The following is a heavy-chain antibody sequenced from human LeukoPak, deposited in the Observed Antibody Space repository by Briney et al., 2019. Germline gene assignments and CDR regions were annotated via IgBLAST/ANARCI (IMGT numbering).Heavy chain of an antibody. Sequence: SETLSLTCAVYGGSFSGYYWSWIRQPPGKGLEWIGSIYYSGSTYYNPSLKSRVTISVDTSKNQFSLKLSSVTAADTAVYYCARGIAVAGTWASWFDPWGQGTLVTVSS. J-gene: IGHJ5*02. CDR3: ARGIAVAGTWASWFDP. V-gene: IGHV4-34*01. CDR1: GGSFSGYY. CDR2: IYYSGST. D-gene: IGHD6-19*01.